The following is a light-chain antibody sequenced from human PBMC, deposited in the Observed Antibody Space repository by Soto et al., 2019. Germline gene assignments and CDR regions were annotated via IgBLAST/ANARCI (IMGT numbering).Light chain of an antibody. CDR2: WAS. CDR3: QQYYTSPWT. J-gene: IGKJ1*01. V-gene: IGKV4-1*01. Sequence: DIVMTQSPDSLAVSLGERATINCKSSQSVLYTSNNKNYLAWYQQKPGQPPKLLIYWASTRESGVADRFSGSGFGTDFTLTISSLQAEDVAVYYCQQYYTSPWTFGQGTKVEIK. CDR1: QSVLYTSNNKNY.